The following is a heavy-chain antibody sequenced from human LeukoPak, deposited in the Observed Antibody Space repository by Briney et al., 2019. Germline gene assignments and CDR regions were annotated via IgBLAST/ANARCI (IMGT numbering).Heavy chain of an antibody. V-gene: IGHV4-39*01. Sequence: PSETLSLTCTVSDGSLISSPYYWGWIRQPPGKGLGWIATIYYSGSTYYNPSLKSRVTISVDTSKNQFSLKLSSVTAADTAVYFCARGKAPYAFDIWGQGTMVTVSS. J-gene: IGHJ3*02. CDR1: DGSLISSPYY. CDR2: IYYSGST. CDR3: ARGKAPYAFDI.